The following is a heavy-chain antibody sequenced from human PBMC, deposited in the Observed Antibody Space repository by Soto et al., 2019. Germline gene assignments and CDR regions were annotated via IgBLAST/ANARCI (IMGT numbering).Heavy chain of an antibody. D-gene: IGHD2-21*02. J-gene: IGHJ3*02. Sequence: EVQLLESGGGLIQPGGSLRLSCAASGFTFSSYAMNWVRQPPGKGLEWVSGLSGSASSTYYAVSVKGRFTVSRDNSKNTVNLQMNSLRDEDTAVYYCAKSIADCGGDCSPDAFDIWGQGTMVTVSS. CDR1: GFTFSSYA. CDR2: LSGSASST. V-gene: IGHV3-23*01. CDR3: AKSIADCGGDCSPDAFDI.